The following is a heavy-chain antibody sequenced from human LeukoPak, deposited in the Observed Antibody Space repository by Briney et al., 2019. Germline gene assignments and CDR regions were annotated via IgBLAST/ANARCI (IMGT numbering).Heavy chain of an antibody. D-gene: IGHD3-10*01. Sequence: GGSLRLSCAASGFTFSAFGMHWVRQAPGKGLEWVTFIPYDGSDKYYADSVKGRFTISRDNSKNTLYLLMNSLTVEDTAVYYCAKAPGDYYYYMDVWGEGTTVTISS. J-gene: IGHJ6*03. V-gene: IGHV3-30*02. CDR2: IPYDGSDK. CDR3: AKAPGDYYYYMDV. CDR1: GFTFSAFG.